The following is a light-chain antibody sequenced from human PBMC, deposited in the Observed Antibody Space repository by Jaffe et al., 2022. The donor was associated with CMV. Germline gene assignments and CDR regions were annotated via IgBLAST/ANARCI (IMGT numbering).Light chain of an antibody. J-gene: IGLJ3*02. CDR1: SSNIGSNT. Sequence: QSMLTQPPSASGAPGQRVIISCSGSSSNIGSNTVNWYQQLPGTAPKLLVYSNNQRPSGVPDRFSGSKSGTSASLAISGLQSEDEADYHCATWDDRLNGRVFGGGTKLTVL. CDR2: SNN. V-gene: IGLV1-44*01. CDR3: ATWDDRLNGRV.